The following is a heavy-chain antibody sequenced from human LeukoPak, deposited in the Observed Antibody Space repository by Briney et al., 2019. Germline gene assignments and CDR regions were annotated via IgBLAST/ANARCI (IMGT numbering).Heavy chain of an antibody. CDR2: INPNSGGT. CDR1: GYTFTGYY. CDR3: AAGLRYSVWPLSGTARFDP. J-gene: IGHJ5*02. D-gene: IGHD3-9*01. Sequence: ASVKVSCKASGYTFTGYYMHWVRQAPGQGLEWMGWINPNSGGTNYAQKFQGRVTMTRDTSISTAYMELSRLRSDDTAGYYCAAGLRYSVWPLSGTARFDPWGQGTLVTVSP. V-gene: IGHV1-2*02.